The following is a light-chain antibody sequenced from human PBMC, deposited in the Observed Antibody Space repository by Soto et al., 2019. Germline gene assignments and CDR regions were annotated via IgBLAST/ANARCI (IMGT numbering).Light chain of an antibody. CDR1: QSVRTN. Sequence: EIVMTQSPATLSVSPGERATLSCRASQSVRTNLAWYQHKPGQSPRLLIYGASNRATGFPARFSGSGSGTEFTLTINGLQSEDFAVYYCQQYCDNWPTFGQGTKVDIK. V-gene: IGKV3-15*01. CDR3: QQYCDNWPT. CDR2: GAS. J-gene: IGKJ1*01.